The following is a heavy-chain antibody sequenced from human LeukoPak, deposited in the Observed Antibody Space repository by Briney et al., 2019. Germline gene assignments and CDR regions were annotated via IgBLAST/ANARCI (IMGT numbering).Heavy chain of an antibody. J-gene: IGHJ4*02. V-gene: IGHV4-39*01. CDR1: GGSISSSSYY. CDR2: IYYSGST. CDR3: ARNMDTAMVPYFDY. Sequence: PSETLSLTCTVSGGSISSSSYYWGWIRQPPGKGLEWIGSIYYSGSTYYNPSLKSRVTISVDTSKNQFSLKLSSVTAADTAVYYCARNMDTAMVPYFDYWGQGTLVTVSS. D-gene: IGHD5-18*01.